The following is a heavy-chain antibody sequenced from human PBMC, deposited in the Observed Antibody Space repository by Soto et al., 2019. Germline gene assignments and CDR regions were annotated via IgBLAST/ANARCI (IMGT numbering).Heavy chain of an antibody. J-gene: IGHJ4*02. Sequence: PGGSLRLSCAASGFTFSCYLMHWVRQVPGKGLVWVSRISSDGSSTSYADSVRGRFTVSRDNAKNALYLQMNSLRAEDTAVYYCASLSGSFDYWGQGTLVTVSS. CDR3: ASLSGSFDY. D-gene: IGHD1-26*01. CDR1: GFTFSCYL. CDR2: ISSDGSST. V-gene: IGHV3-74*01.